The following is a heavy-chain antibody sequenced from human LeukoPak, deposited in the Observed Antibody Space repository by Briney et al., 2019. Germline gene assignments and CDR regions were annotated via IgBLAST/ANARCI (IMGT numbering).Heavy chain of an antibody. CDR3: ARRLGEFDY. Sequence: PSETLSLTCTVSGGSISSSSYYWGWIRQPPGKGLEWIGSIYYSGSTYYNPSLKSRVTIPVDTSKNQFSLKLSSVTAADTAVYYCARRLGEFDYWGQGTLVTVSS. CDR2: IYYSGST. V-gene: IGHV4-39*01. D-gene: IGHD1-26*01. J-gene: IGHJ4*02. CDR1: GGSISSSSYY.